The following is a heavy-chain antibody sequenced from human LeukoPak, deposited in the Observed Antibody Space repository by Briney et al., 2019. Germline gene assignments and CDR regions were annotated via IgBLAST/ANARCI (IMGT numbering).Heavy chain of an antibody. D-gene: IGHD6-19*01. Sequence: SVKVSCKASGYTFTSYGISWVRQAPGQGLEWMGWISAYNGNTNYAQKLQGRVTMTTDTSTSTAYMELRSLRSDDTAVYYCARDPKYSSGWILSGPFDYWGQGTLVTVSS. CDR3: ARDPKYSSGWILSGPFDY. CDR1: GYTFTSYG. J-gene: IGHJ4*02. CDR2: ISAYNGNT. V-gene: IGHV1-18*01.